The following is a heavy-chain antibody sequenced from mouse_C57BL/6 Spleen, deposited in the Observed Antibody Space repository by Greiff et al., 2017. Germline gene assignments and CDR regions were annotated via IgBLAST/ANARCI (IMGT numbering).Heavy chain of an antibody. CDR2: INPNNGGT. Sequence: EVKLQESGPELVKPGASVKISCKASGYTFTDYYMNWVKQSHGKSLEWIGDINPNNGGTSYSQKFKGKATLTVDKSSSTAYMELRSLTSEDSAVYYCARRAMDYWGQGTSVTVST. J-gene: IGHJ4*01. CDR1: GYTFTDYY. CDR3: ARRAMDY. V-gene: IGHV1-26*01.